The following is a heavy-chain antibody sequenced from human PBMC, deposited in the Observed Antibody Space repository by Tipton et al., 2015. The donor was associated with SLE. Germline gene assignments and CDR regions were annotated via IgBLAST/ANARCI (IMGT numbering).Heavy chain of an antibody. D-gene: IGHD3-22*01. CDR3: ARGRSMIVVVAGGLAI. CDR2: INPSGGST. Sequence: QLVQSGAEVKKPGASVKVSCKASGYTFTSYYMHWVRQAPGQGLEWMGIINPSGGSTSYAQKFQGRVTMTRDTSTSTVYMELSSLRSEDTAVYYCARGRSMIVVVAGGLAIWGQGTMVTVSS. J-gene: IGHJ3*02. CDR1: GYTFTSYY. V-gene: IGHV1-46*01.